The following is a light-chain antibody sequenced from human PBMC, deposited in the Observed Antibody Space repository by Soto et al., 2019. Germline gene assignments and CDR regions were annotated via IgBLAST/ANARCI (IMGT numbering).Light chain of an antibody. CDR2: GAS. J-gene: IGKJ3*01. Sequence: TVMTPSPATLSVSPCERVTLSSRASQSVGSNLAWYQQKPGQAPSLLIYGASSRATGIPDRFSGSGSGTDFTLTISRLEPEDFAVYYCQQYGTSLFSFGPGTKVDIK. V-gene: IGKV3-20*01. CDR3: QQYGTSLFS. CDR1: QSVGSN.